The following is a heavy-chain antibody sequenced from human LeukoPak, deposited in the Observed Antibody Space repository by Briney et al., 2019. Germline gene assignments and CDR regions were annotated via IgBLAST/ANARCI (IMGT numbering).Heavy chain of an antibody. CDR3: AKDPGVVPAHYFDY. D-gene: IGHD2-2*01. V-gene: IGHV3-23*01. Sequence: GGSLRLPCAASGFTFKSYAMHWVRRARGRALEGVSGTGRTGFSTYYAHSVNGRFTVSRDNSQSTLSLQMNSLRAEDTAVYYCAKDPGVVPAHYFDYWGQGTLVTVPS. CDR1: GFTFKSYA. CDR2: TGRTGFST. J-gene: IGHJ4*02.